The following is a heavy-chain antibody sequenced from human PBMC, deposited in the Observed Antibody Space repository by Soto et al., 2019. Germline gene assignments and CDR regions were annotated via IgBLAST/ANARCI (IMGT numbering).Heavy chain of an antibody. CDR2: IYYSGDT. D-gene: IGHD1-1*01. J-gene: IGHJ3*02. Sequence: QVQLQESGPGLVKPSETLSLTRSVSGDSLNSYYWSWIRQSPGKGLEWLGYIYYSGDTKYNPSLQSRISISVDTTENQFSLRLSSVTAADTAVYFCARDRNKLWKNDAFDIWGQGTMVTVSS. CDR1: GDSLNSYY. CDR3: ARDRNKLWKNDAFDI. V-gene: IGHV4-59*01.